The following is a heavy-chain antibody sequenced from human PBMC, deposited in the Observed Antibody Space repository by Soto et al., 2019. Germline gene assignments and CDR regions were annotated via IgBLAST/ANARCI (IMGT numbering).Heavy chain of an antibody. J-gene: IGHJ6*02. D-gene: IGHD4-17*01. V-gene: IGHV4-59*01. CDR1: GGSISSYY. Sequence: SETLSLTCTVSGGSISSYYWSWIRQPPGKGLEWIGYIYYSGSTNYNPSLKSRVTISVDTSKNQFSLKLSSVTTADTAVYYCARLRPDYGDYAQYYYYGMDVWGQGTTVTVSS. CDR2: IYYSGST. CDR3: ARLRPDYGDYAQYYYYGMDV.